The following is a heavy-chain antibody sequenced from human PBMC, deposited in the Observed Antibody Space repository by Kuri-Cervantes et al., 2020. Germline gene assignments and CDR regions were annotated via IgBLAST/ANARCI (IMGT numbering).Heavy chain of an antibody. J-gene: IGHJ4*02. CDR2: IYPDDADT. CDR1: GYSFTTYW. D-gene: IGHD5-18*01. V-gene: IGHV5-51*01. CDR3: ARSDSYGYDYFDY. Sequence: GESLKISCQGSGYSFTTYWLAWVRQTPGKGLEWMGIIYPDDADTRYSPSFEGQVTFSADKSISTAYLQWSSLKASDTAIYYCARSDSYGYDYFDYWGQGTLVTVSS.